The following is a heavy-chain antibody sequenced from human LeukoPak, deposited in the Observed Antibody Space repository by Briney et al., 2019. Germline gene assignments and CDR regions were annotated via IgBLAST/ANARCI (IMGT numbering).Heavy chain of an antibody. V-gene: IGHV4-30-4*01. CDR1: GGSIRSGGYF. Sequence: PSQTLSLTCAVSGGSIRSGGYFWSWLRQPPGKGLEWIGHIHYSGNTYYHPSLKRRVSISVDTSTNQFSLKLSSVTAAQTAAFYCARENNDYGGKKAFDYWGQGTLVTVSS. D-gene: IGHD4-23*01. CDR3: ARENNDYGGKKAFDY. J-gene: IGHJ4*02. CDR2: IHYSGNT.